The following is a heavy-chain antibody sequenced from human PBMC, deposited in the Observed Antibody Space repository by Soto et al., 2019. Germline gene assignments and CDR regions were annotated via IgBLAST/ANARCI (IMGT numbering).Heavy chain of an antibody. J-gene: IGHJ6*02. CDR2: MNPNSGNT. CDR3: ARERTGTTSMDV. V-gene: IGHV1-8*01. Sequence: QVQLVQSGAEVKKPGASVKVSCKASGYTFTSYDINWVRQATGQGLEWMGWMNPNSGNTGYAQKFQGRINMTRNTSISTAYMELSSLRSEDTAVYYCARERTGTTSMDVWGQGTTVTVSS. D-gene: IGHD1-1*01. CDR1: GYTFTSYD.